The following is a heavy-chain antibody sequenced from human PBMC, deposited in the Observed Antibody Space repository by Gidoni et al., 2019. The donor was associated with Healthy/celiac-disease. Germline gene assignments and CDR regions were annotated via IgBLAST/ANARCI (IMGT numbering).Heavy chain of an antibody. CDR1: GFPFSSYG. J-gene: IGHJ4*02. CDR2: ISYDGSNK. D-gene: IGHD5-18*01. CDR3: AKDLSVDTAMVLDY. V-gene: IGHV3-30*18. Sequence: QVQLVESGGGVVQPGRSLRLSCAASGFPFSSYGMHWVRQAPGKGLEWVAVISYDGSNKYYADSVKGRFTISRDNSKNTLYLQMNSLRAEDTAVYYCAKDLSVDTAMVLDYWGQGTLVTVSS.